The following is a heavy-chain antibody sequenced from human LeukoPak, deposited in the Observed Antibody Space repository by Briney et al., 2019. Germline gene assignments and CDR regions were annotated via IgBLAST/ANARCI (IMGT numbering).Heavy chain of an antibody. Sequence: ASVKVSCKASGGTFSSYAISWVRQAPGQGLEWMGRIIPILGIANYAQKFQGRVTITADKSTSTAYMELSSLRSEDTAVYYCAREDGEMATSYFGYWAREPWSPSPQ. V-gene: IGHV1-69*04. J-gene: IGHJ4*02. CDR2: IIPILGIA. CDR3: AREDGEMATSYFGY. CDR1: GGTFSSYA. D-gene: IGHD5-24*01.